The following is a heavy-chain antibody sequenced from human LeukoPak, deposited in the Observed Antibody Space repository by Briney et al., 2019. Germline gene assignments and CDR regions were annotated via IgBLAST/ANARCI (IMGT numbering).Heavy chain of an antibody. V-gene: IGHV3-23*01. D-gene: IGHD6-19*01. CDR3: AKIVVAGTPMTYYFDY. Sequence: GGSLRLSCAASGFTFSSYAMSWVRQAPGKGLEWVSAISGSGGSTYYADSVKGRFTISRDNSKNTLHLQMNSLRAEDTAVYYCAKIVVAGTPMTYYFDYWGQGTLVTVSS. CDR2: ISGSGGST. J-gene: IGHJ4*02. CDR1: GFTFSSYA.